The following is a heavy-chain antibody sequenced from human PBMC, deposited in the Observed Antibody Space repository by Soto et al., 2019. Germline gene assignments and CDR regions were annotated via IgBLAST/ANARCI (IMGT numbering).Heavy chain of an antibody. D-gene: IGHD3-10*01. Sequence: SETLSLTCTVSGGSISSSDFYWGWLRQTPGKGLECIGSINHSGTTYYNPSLKSRVTISVDTSKNQFSLKLSSVTAADTAVYYCARVRRVHYYGSGSYYNTGAPDAFDIWGQGTMVTVSS. CDR1: GGSISSSDFY. CDR2: INHSGTT. CDR3: ARVRRVHYYGSGSYYNTGAPDAFDI. V-gene: IGHV4-39*07. J-gene: IGHJ3*02.